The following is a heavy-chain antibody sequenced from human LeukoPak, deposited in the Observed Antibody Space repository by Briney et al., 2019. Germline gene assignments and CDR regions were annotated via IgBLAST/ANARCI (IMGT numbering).Heavy chain of an antibody. V-gene: IGHV3-7*01. D-gene: IGHD2-2*01. CDR1: GFTFSSYW. Sequence: PGGSLRLSCAASGFTFSSYWMSWVRQAPGKGLEWVANIKQDGSEKYYVDSVKGRFTISRDNAKNSLYLQMNSLRAEDTAVYYCAREGTDCSSTSCYFDAFDIWGQGTMVTVSS. CDR2: IKQDGSEK. J-gene: IGHJ3*02. CDR3: AREGTDCSSTSCYFDAFDI.